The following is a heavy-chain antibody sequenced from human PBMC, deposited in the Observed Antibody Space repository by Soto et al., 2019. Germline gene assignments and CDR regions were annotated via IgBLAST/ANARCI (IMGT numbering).Heavy chain of an antibody. CDR3: AREELVYASSYYYYYSGMDV. J-gene: IGHJ6*02. Sequence: GGSLRLSCAASGFTFSSYAMHWVRQAPGKGLEWVAVISYDGSNKYYADSVKGRFTISRDNSKNTLYLQMNSLRAEDTAVYYCAREELVYASSYYYYYSGMDVWDQGTTVTVSS. D-gene: IGHD2-8*01. V-gene: IGHV3-30-3*01. CDR2: ISYDGSNK. CDR1: GFTFSSYA.